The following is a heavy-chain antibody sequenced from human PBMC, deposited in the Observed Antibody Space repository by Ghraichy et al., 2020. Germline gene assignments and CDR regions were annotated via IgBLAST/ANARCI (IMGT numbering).Heavy chain of an antibody. J-gene: IGHJ6*02. CDR3: AREVGIAAAGTHYYGMDV. V-gene: IGHV1-18*01. D-gene: IGHD6-13*01. Sequence: ASVKVSCKASGYTFTSYGISWVRQAPGQGLEWMGWISAYNGNTNYAQKLQGRVTMTTDTSTSTAYMELRSLRSDDTAVYYCAREVGIAAAGTHYYGMDVWGLGTTVTVSS. CDR1: GYTFTSYG. CDR2: ISAYNGNT.